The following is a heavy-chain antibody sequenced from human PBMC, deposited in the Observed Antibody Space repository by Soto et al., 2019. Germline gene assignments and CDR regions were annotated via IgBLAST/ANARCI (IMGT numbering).Heavy chain of an antibody. CDR1: GYTFTSYD. Sequence: ASVKGSCKASGYTFTSYDINWVRLATGQGLEWMGWMNPNSGNTGYAQKFQGRVTMTRDTSTSTVYMELSSLRSEDTAVYYCARGLIYDSSGYYFDYWGQGTLVTVSS. J-gene: IGHJ4*02. D-gene: IGHD3-22*01. CDR3: ARGLIYDSSGYYFDY. V-gene: IGHV1-8*01. CDR2: MNPNSGNT.